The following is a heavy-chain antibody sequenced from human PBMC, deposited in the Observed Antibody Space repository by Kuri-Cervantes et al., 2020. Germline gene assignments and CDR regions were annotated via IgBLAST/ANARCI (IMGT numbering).Heavy chain of an antibody. CDR2: INHSGST. Sequence: SETLSLTCAVSGYSISSGYYWSWIRQPPGKGLEWIGEINHSGSTNYNPSPKSRVTISVDTSKNQFSLKLTSVTAPDTAVYYCARLGYGDLFNSDYWGQGTLVTVSS. V-gene: IGHV4-38-2*01. J-gene: IGHJ4*02. D-gene: IGHD5-12*01. CDR1: GYSISSGYY. CDR3: ARLGYGDLFNSDY.